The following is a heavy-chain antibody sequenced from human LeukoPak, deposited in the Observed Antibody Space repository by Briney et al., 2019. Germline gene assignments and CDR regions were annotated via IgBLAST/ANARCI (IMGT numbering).Heavy chain of an antibody. J-gene: IGHJ6*04. D-gene: IGHD2-2*01. Sequence: GGSLRLSCAASGFIFRNYWMSCVRQAPGKGLEWVANIYQDGNEKNYVDSVKGRFTISRDNAKNSLYLQMSSLGVEDTAVYYCARDGRDIVVVPAGVWGKGTTVTVSS. CDR3: ARDGRDIVVVPAGV. V-gene: IGHV3-7*01. CDR2: IYQDGNEK. CDR1: GFIFRNYW.